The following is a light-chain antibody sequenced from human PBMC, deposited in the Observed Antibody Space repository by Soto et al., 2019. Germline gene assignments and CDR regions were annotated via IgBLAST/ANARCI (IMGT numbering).Light chain of an antibody. CDR1: SNDIGRYNS. CDR2: EVN. J-gene: IGLJ3*02. Sequence: QSALTQPRSVSGSPGQSVTISCTGTSNDIGRYNSVSWYQQHPGKAPKLMISEVNQRPSGVPDRFSGSKSGNTASLTISGLQAEDEAEYYCCSYAGTYTRVFGGGTKLTVL. V-gene: IGLV2-11*01. CDR3: CSYAGTYTRV.